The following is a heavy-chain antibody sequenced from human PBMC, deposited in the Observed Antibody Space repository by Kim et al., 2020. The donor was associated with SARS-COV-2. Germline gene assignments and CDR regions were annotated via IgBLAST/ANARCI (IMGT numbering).Heavy chain of an antibody. Sequence: SETLSLTCAVYGGSFSGYYWSWIRQPPGKGLEWIGEINHSGSTNYNPSLKSRVTISVDTSKNQFSLKLSSVTAADTAVYYCARARGYSYGPWGQGTLVTVSS. J-gene: IGHJ5*02. CDR2: INHSGST. V-gene: IGHV4-34*01. CDR3: ARARGYSYGP. D-gene: IGHD5-18*01. CDR1: GGSFSGYY.